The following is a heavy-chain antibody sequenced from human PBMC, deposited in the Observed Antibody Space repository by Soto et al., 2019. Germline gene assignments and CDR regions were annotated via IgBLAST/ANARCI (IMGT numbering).Heavy chain of an antibody. CDR2: IIPIFGTA. J-gene: IGHJ6*02. V-gene: IGHV1-69*13. CDR3: ARGGAVADGMDV. CDR1: AGTFSSYA. Sequence: ASVKVSCKASAGTFSSYAISWVRQAPGQGLEWMGGIIPIFGTANYAQKFQGRVTITADESTSTAYMELSSLRSEDTAVYYCARGGAVADGMDVWGQGTTVTVSS. D-gene: IGHD6-19*01.